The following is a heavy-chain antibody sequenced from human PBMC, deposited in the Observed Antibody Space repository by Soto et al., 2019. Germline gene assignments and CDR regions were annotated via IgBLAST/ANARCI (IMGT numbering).Heavy chain of an antibody. V-gene: IGHV2-5*02. Sequence: QITLKESGPTLVKPTQTLTLTCTFSGFSLSTSGVGVGWIRQPPRKALEWLALIYWDDYKRYSPSLRSRLTIAKDTSKNQVVLTMTIMDPVHTATYYCARITPYESSGYYPDYWGQGTLVTVSS. D-gene: IGHD3-22*01. CDR2: IYWDDYK. J-gene: IGHJ4*02. CDR3: ARITPYESSGYYPDY. CDR1: GFSLSTSGVG.